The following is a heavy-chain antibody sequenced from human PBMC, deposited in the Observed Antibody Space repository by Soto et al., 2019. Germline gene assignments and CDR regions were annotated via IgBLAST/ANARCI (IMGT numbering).Heavy chain of an antibody. CDR1: GGSFSGYY. J-gene: IGHJ4*02. CDR3: ARETSSSNEIDY. Sequence: QVQLQQWGAGLLKPSETLSLTCAVYGGSFSGYYWSWIRQPPGKGLEWIGEINHSGSTNYNPSLKSRVTISVDTSKNQFSLKLSSVTAADTAVYYCARETSSSNEIDYWGQGTLVTVSS. V-gene: IGHV4-34*01. D-gene: IGHD6-6*01. CDR2: INHSGST.